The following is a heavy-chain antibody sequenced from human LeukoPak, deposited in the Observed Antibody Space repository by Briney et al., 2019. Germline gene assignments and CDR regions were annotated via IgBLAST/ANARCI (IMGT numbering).Heavy chain of an antibody. Sequence: SETLSLTCTVSGASISGYYWSWIRQPPGKGLEWIGYIFYSGITHYNPSLKSRVTMSVDTSKNQFSLKLSSVTAADTAVYFCASGPYPAAGTDHQFDYWGRGTLVTVFS. J-gene: IGHJ4*02. V-gene: IGHV4-59*01. CDR3: ASGPYPAAGTDHQFDY. D-gene: IGHD6-13*01. CDR2: IFYSGIT. CDR1: GASISGYY.